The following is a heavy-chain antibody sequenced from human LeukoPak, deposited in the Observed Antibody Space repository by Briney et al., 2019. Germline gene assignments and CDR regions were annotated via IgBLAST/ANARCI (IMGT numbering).Heavy chain of an antibody. J-gene: IGHJ4*02. CDR2: IKQDGSEK. CDR1: GFTFSSYW. D-gene: IGHD6-13*01. V-gene: IGHV3-7*01. Sequence: GGSLRLSCAASGFTFSSYWMSWVRQAPGKGLEWVANIKQDGSEKYYVDSVKGRFTISRDNAKNSLYLQMNSLRAEDTAVYYCARPLWSGIVAAGDYWGQGTLVTVSS. CDR3: ARPLWSGIVAAGDY.